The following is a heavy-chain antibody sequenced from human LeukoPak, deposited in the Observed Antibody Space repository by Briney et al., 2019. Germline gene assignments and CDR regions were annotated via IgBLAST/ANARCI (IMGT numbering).Heavy chain of an antibody. J-gene: IGHJ6*03. D-gene: IGHD2-15*01. CDR3: ARSGYCSGGSCYYYYYYYMDV. CDR2: ISSSGSTI. V-gene: IGHV3-48*04. CDR1: GFTFSSYS. Sequence: PGGSLRLSCAASGFTFSSYSMNWVRQAPGKGLEWVSYISSSGSTIYYADSVKGRFTISRDNAKNSLYLQMNSLRAEDTAVYYCARSGYCSGGSCYYYYYYYMDVWGKGTTVTVSS.